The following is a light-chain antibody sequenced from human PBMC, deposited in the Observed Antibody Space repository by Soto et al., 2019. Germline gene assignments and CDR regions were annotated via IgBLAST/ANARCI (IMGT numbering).Light chain of an antibody. CDR2: DNN. CDR1: SSNIGSNY. Sequence: QSVLTQPPSVSAAPGPTVTISCSGGSSNIGSNYVSWYQHFPGTAPQLLIYDNNKRPSGIPDRFSGSKSGTSATLGITGLQTGDEADYYCVTWDNSLSAPVVFGGGTKLTVL. CDR3: VTWDNSLSAPVV. J-gene: IGLJ2*01. V-gene: IGLV1-51*01.